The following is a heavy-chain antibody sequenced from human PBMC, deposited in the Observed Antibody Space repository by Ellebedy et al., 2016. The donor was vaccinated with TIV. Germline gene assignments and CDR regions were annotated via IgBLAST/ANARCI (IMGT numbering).Heavy chain of an antibody. CDR2: INPNSGGT. D-gene: IGHD2-15*01. J-gene: IGHJ5*02. CDR3: ARDTVVGYLGSDWFDP. Sequence: AASVKVSCKASGYTFTGYYMHWVRQAPGQGLEWMGWINPNSGGTNYAQKFQGKVTMTRDTCISTAYMELSRLRSDDTAVYYCARDTVVGYLGSDWFDPWGQGTLVTVSS. CDR1: GYTFTGYY. V-gene: IGHV1-2*02.